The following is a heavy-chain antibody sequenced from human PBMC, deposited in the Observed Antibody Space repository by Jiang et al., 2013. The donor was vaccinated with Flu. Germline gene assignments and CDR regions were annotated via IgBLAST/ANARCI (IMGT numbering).Heavy chain of an antibody. CDR3: ARGRTITIFGVVIISGIISGDWYFDL. CDR1: GYTFTSYA. D-gene: IGHD3-3*01. V-gene: IGHV1-3*01. Sequence: SGAEVKKPGASVKVSCKASGYTFTSYAMHWVRQAPGQRLEWMGWINAGNGNTKYSQKFQGRVTITRDTSASTAYMELSSLRSEDTAVYYCARGRTITIFGVVIISGIISGDWYFDLWGRGTLVTVSS. CDR2: INAGNGNT. J-gene: IGHJ2*01.